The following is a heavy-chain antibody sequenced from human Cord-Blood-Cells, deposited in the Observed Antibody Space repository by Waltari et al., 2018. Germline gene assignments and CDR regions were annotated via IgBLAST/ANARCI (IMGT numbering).Heavy chain of an antibody. CDR1: GFTFSSYG. CDR3: AKEPTGDVDY. Sequence: QVQLVESGGGVVQPGRSLSLSCAASGFTFSSYGMHWVRQAPGKGLEGVAVISYDGSNKYYADSVKGRFTIARDNSKNTLYLQMNSLRAEDTAVYYCAKEPTGDVDYWGQGTLVTVSS. V-gene: IGHV3-30*18. J-gene: IGHJ4*02. CDR2: ISYDGSNK. D-gene: IGHD7-27*01.